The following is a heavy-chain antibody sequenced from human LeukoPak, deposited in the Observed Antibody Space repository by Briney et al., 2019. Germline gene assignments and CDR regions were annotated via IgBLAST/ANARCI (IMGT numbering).Heavy chain of an antibody. J-gene: IGHJ4*02. CDR1: GGSFSTYY. D-gene: IGHD6-6*01. CDR3: ARFSSIAAAYDY. Sequence: SETLSLTCTVSGGSFSTYYWSWIRQPAGKGLEWIGRIYTSGSTNYNPSLKSRVTMSVDTSKNQFSLNLSSVTAANTAVYYCARFSSIAAAYDYWGQGTLVTVSS. V-gene: IGHV4-4*07. CDR2: IYTSGST.